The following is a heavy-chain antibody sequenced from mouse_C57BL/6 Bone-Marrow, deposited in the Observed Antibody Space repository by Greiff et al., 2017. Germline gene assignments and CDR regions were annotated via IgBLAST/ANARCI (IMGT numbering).Heavy chain of an antibody. D-gene: IGHD2-1*01. CDR2: INPSTGGT. CDR3: ASMGGNLFDY. J-gene: IGHJ2*01. V-gene: IGHV1-42*01. CDR1: GYSFTGYY. Sequence: EVQLQQSGPELVKPGASVKISCKASGYSFTGYYMNWVKQSPEKSLEWIGEINPSTGGTTYNQKFKAKATLTVDKSSSTAYMQLNSLTSEDSAVYYCASMGGNLFDYWGQGTTLTVSS.